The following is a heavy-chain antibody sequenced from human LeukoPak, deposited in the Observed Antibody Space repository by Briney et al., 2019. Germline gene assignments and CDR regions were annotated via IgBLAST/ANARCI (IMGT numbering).Heavy chain of an antibody. V-gene: IGHV1-2*02. Sequence: ASVKVSCKASGYTFTGYYMHWVRQAPGQGLEWMGWINPNSGGTNYAQKFQGRVTMTRDTSISTAYMELSRLRSDDTAVYYCARHPYYYGSGSSAMDVWGQGTTVTVSS. CDR2: INPNSGGT. CDR1: GYTFTGYY. CDR3: ARHPYYYGSGSSAMDV. J-gene: IGHJ6*02. D-gene: IGHD3-10*01.